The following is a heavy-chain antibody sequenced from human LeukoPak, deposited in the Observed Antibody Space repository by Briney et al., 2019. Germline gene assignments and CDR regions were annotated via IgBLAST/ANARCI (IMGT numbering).Heavy chain of an antibody. CDR1: GFTLSSYS. V-gene: IGHV3-48*02. J-gene: IGHJ4*02. CDR3: IAVVAAKGFDY. CDR2: ISGRGDTI. D-gene: IGHD2-15*01. Sequence: GGSLRLSCAASGFTLSSYSMDWVRQAPGRGVEWVSYISGRGDTIYYADSVRGRFTISRHNSKNTLYLQMDTLRDEDTAVYYCIAVVAAKGFDYWGQGALVTVSS.